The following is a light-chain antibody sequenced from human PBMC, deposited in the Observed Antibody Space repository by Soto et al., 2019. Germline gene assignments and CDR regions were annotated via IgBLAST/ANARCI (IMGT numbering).Light chain of an antibody. J-gene: IGKJ5*01. CDR1: QDSSNY. CDR2: DAS. CDR3: QQYDNLPS. Sequence: DIQLTQSPSSLSASVGDRVTITCQASQDSSNYLDWYQQKPGKAPKLLIYDASNLETGVPSRLSGSGSGTDFTFTISSLQPEDIAAYYCQQYDNLPSFGQGTRLEIK. V-gene: IGKV1-33*01.